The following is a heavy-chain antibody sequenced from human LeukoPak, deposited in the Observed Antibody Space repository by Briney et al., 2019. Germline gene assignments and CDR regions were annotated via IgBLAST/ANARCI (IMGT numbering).Heavy chain of an antibody. D-gene: IGHD1-26*01. J-gene: IGHJ4*02. CDR1: GGSISPYY. Sequence: PSETLSLTCTASGGSISPYYWSWIRQPPGKGLEWIGYIYYSGSTNYNPSLKSRVTISVDTSKNQFSLKLSSVTAADTAMYYCARPGGGGESYPRVFDYWGRGNLVTVSS. V-gene: IGHV4-59*08. CDR2: IYYSGST. CDR3: ARPGGGGESYPRVFDY.